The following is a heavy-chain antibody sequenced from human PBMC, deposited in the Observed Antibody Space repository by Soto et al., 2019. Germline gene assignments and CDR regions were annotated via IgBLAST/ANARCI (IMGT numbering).Heavy chain of an antibody. CDR3: ARGGQRKTTLTTLNY. CDR1: GESFSGYY. D-gene: IGHD1-1*01. V-gene: IGHV4-34*01. Sequence: NPSETLSLTCAVYGESFSGYYWSWIRQPPGKGLEWIGEINHSGNTNYNPSLKSRVTISVDTSKNQFSLKLSSVTAADTAVYYCARGGQRKTTLTTLNYWGQGTLVTVSS. J-gene: IGHJ4*02. CDR2: INHSGNT.